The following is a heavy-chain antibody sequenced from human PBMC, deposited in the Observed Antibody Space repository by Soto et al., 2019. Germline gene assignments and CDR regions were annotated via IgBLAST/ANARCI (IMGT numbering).Heavy chain of an antibody. Sequence: GASVKVSCKASGGTFSSYAISWVRQAPGQGLEWMGGIIPIFGTANYAQKFQGRVTITADESTSTAYMELSSLRSEDTAVYYCARDGNTAGGVARTFDYWGQGTLVTVSS. CDR1: GGTFSSYA. J-gene: IGHJ4*02. V-gene: IGHV1-69*13. CDR3: ARDGNTAGGVARTFDY. CDR2: IIPIFGTA. D-gene: IGHD6-19*01.